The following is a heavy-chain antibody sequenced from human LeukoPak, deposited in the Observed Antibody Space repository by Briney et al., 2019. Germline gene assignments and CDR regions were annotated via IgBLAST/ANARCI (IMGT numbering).Heavy chain of an antibody. J-gene: IGHJ5*02. CDR3: ARLVDFWSGSVRFDP. CDR1: GGSISSSSYY. D-gene: IGHD3-3*01. CDR2: IYYSGST. Sequence: SETQSLTCTVSGGSISSSSYYWGWIRQPPGKGLEWIGSIYYSGSTYYNPSLKSRVTISVDTSKNQFSLKLSSVTAADTAVYYCARLVDFWSGSVRFDPWGQGTLVTVSS. V-gene: IGHV4-39*01.